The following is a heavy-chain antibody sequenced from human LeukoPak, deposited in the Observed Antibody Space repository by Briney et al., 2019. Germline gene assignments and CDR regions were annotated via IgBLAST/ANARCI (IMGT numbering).Heavy chain of an antibody. J-gene: IGHJ5*02. Sequence: ASVKVSCKASGYTFTGYYMHWVRQAPGQGLEWMGWINPNSGGTNYAQKFQGRVTMTRDTSISTAYMELSRLRSDDTAVYYCARAYSSRTSPYNWFDPWGQGTLVTVSS. CDR1: GYTFTGYY. CDR2: INPNSGGT. CDR3: ARAYSSRTSPYNWFDP. V-gene: IGHV1-2*02. D-gene: IGHD6-13*01.